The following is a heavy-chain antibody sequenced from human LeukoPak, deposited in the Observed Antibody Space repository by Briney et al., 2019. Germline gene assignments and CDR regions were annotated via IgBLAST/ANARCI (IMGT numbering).Heavy chain of an antibody. CDR3: AKGSTKAYCRGGSCYRSIYYYMDV. V-gene: IGHV3-23*01. Sequence: GGSLRLSCAASGFTFSSYAMSWVRQAPGRGLEWVPSISGSAGSTYHADSVKGRFTVSRDDSMNTLYLQMISLRADDTAVYYCAKGSTKAYCRGGSCYRSIYYYMDVWGKGTTVTVSS. J-gene: IGHJ6*03. CDR1: GFTFSSYA. D-gene: IGHD2-15*01. CDR2: ISGSAGST.